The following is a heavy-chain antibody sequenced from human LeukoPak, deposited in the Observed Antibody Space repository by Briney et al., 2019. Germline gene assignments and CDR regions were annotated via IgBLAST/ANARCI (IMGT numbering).Heavy chain of an antibody. D-gene: IGHD6-13*01. V-gene: IGHV1-46*01. Sequence: ASVKVSCKASGYTFTSYYMHWVRQAPGQGLEWMGIINPSGGSTSYAQKFQGRVTMTRDTSTSTVYMELSSLRSEDTAVYYCAREEDIGEDGTLVMDVWGEGTTVTVSS. J-gene: IGHJ6*04. CDR1: GYTFTSYY. CDR3: AREEDIGEDGTLVMDV. CDR2: INPSGGST.